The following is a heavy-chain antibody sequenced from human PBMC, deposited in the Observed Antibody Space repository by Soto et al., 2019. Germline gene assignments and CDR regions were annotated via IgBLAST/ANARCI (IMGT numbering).Heavy chain of an antibody. CDR3: ARGREGKNWFDP. V-gene: IGHV4-34*01. J-gene: IGHJ5*02. D-gene: IGHD1-26*01. CDR1: GGSFSGYY. CDR2: INHSGST. Sequence: SETLSLTCAVYGGSFSGYYWSWIRQPPGKGLEWIGEINHSGSTNYNPSLKSRVTISVDTSKNQFSLKLSSVTAADTAVYYCARGREGKNWFDPWGQGTLVTVSS.